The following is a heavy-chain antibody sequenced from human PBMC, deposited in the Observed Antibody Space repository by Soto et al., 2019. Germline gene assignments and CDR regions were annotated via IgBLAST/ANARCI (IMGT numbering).Heavy chain of an antibody. CDR1: GFTFTKSA. CDR2: IVVGSGST. V-gene: IGHV1-58*01. CDR3: ARDTPRIAARLAPRTGMDV. J-gene: IGHJ6*02. D-gene: IGHD6-6*01. Sequence: ASVKVSCKASGFTFTKSAVQWVRQARGQRLEWIGWIVVGSGSTNYAQKFQERVTITRDMSTSTAYMELSRLRSDDTAVYYCARDTPRIAARLAPRTGMDVWGQGTTVTVSS.